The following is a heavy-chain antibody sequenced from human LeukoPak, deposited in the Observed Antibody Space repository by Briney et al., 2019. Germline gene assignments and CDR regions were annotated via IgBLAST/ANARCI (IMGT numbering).Heavy chain of an antibody. J-gene: IGHJ4*02. D-gene: IGHD2-21*01. CDR2: ISYNSASI. CDR3: VKGAYWRNLVYYYYLDF. Sequence: GGSLRLSCAASGFTFGDYAMHWVRQVPGKGLEWVSGISYNSASIDYADSMKGRFNISRDNARNSLDLQMTGLRPEDTALYYCVKGAYWRNLVYYYYLDFWGQGSLVTVSS. CDR1: GFTFGDYA. V-gene: IGHV3-9*01.